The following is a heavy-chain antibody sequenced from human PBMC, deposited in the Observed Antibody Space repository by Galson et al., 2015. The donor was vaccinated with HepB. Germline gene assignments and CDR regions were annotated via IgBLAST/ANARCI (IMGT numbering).Heavy chain of an antibody. CDR2: ISGSGGST. CDR1: GFTFSSYA. Sequence: SLRLSCAASGFTFSSYAMSWVRQAPGKGLEWVSAISGSGGSTYYADSVKGRFTISRDNSKNTLYLQMNSLRAEDTAVYYCALTLGAYCGGDCSPRDFDYWGQGTLVTVSS. CDR3: ALTLGAYCGGDCSPRDFDY. V-gene: IGHV3-23*01. J-gene: IGHJ4*02. D-gene: IGHD2-21*01.